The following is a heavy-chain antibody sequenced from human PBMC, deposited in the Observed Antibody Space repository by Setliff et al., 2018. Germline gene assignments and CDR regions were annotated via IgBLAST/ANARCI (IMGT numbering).Heavy chain of an antibody. Sequence: GGSMRLSWAASGFTFSSYWMHWVRQAPGWGLVWVSRINSDGSTTNYADSVKGRFTISRDNAKNTLYLQMNSLRAEDTAVYYCVRGYCSSSSCYGTMGYWGQGTLFTVSS. CDR1: GFTFSSYW. D-gene: IGHD2-2*01. V-gene: IGHV3-74*01. CDR2: INSDGSTT. CDR3: VRGYCSSSSCYGTMGY. J-gene: IGHJ4*02.